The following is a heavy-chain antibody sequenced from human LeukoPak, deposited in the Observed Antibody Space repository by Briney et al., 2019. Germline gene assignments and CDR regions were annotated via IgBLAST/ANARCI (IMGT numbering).Heavy chain of an antibody. CDR1: GYTFTSYY. CDR3: ARIRYFDWSFDY. D-gene: IGHD3-9*01. Sequence: ASVKVSCKASGYTFTSYYMHWVRQAPGQGLEWMGIINPSGGSTSYAQKFQGRVTMTRDMSTSTVYMELSSLRSEDTAVYYCARIRYFDWSFDYWGQGTLVTVSS. V-gene: IGHV1-46*01. J-gene: IGHJ4*02. CDR2: INPSGGST.